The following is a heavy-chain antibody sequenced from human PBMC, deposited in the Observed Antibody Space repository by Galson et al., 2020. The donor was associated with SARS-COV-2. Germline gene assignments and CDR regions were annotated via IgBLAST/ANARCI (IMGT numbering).Heavy chain of an antibody. D-gene: IGHD2-15*01. CDR3: AKDGGCGSGGSCNYYYYGMDV. V-gene: IGHV3-33*06. CDR1: GFTFSSYG. CDR2: IWYDGSNK. J-gene: IGHJ6*02. Sequence: GESLKISCAASGFTFSSYGMHWVRQAPGKGLEWVAVIWYDGSNKYYADSVKGRFTISRDNSKNTLYLQMNSLRAEDTAVYYCAKDGGCGSGGSCNYYYYGMDVWGQGTTVTVSS.